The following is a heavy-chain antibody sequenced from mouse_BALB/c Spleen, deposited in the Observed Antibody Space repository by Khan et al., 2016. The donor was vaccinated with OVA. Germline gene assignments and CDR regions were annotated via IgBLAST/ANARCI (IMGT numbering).Heavy chain of an antibody. CDR2: ISPGSGDT. J-gene: IGHJ3*01. CDR1: GYTFTDYY. CDR3: ERRNYFGYTFAY. D-gene: IGHD1-2*01. Sequence: QVRLQQSGAELARPGASVKLSCKASGYTFTDYYINWVKQRTGQGLEWIGEISPGSGDTYYNEKFKGKATLTADKSSSTAYMQLSSLTSEASAVCFCERRNYFGYTFAYWGQGTLVTVS. V-gene: IGHV1-77*01.